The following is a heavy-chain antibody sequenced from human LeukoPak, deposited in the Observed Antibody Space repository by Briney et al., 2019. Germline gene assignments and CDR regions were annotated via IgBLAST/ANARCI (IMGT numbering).Heavy chain of an antibody. CDR3: AKGGSGDYYYMDV. D-gene: IGHD3-10*01. V-gene: IGHV3-30*04. CDR1: GFTLSCYS. CDR2: ISYDGSNK. J-gene: IGHJ6*03. Sequence: GRCLGLSRAASGFTLSCYSMHLVRPAPGQGLGRVAVISYDGSNKYYADSVKGRFTISRDNSKNTLYVQMNSLRAEDTAVYYCAKGGSGDYYYMDVWGKGTTVTISS.